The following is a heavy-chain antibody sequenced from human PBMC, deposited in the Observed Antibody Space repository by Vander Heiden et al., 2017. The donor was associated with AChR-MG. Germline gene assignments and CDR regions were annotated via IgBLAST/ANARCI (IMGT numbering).Heavy chain of an antibody. V-gene: IGHV3-33*01. CDR3: ARDVAVAVPGWFDP. CDR2: IWYDGSNK. CDR1: GFTFSSYG. J-gene: IGHJ5*02. Sequence: QVQLVESGGGVVQPGRSLRLSCAASGFTFSSYGMHWVRQAPGKGLEWVAVIWYDGSNKYYADSVKGRFTISRDNSKNTLYLQMNSLRAEDTAVYYCARDVAVAVPGWFDPWGQGTLVTVSS. D-gene: IGHD6-19*01.